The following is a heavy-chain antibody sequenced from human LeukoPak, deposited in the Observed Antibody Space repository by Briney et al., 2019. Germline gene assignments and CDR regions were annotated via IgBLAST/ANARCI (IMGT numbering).Heavy chain of an antibody. V-gene: IGHV3-73*01. CDR1: GFTFSGSA. Sequence: GGSLRLSCAASGFTFSGSALHWVRQASGKGLEWVGRIRSKANSYATAYAASVKGRFTISRDDSKNTAYLQMNSLKTEDTAVYYCTRGEEYYYDSSGPPNMDYWGQGTLVTVSS. D-gene: IGHD3-22*01. CDR3: TRGEEYYYDSSGPPNMDY. CDR2: IRSKANSYAT. J-gene: IGHJ4*02.